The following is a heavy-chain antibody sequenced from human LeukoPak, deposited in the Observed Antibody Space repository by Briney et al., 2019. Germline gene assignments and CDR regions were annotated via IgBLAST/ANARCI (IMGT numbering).Heavy chain of an antibody. CDR2: IYNIGST. CDR3: ARLEKY. Sequence: KPSETLSLTCTVSGGSISSYYWSWIRQPPGKGLEWIGYIYNIGSTNYNPSLKSRVTISVDTSKNHFSLRLSYVTAADTAVYYCARLEKYWGQGTLVTVSS. V-gene: IGHV4-59*08. J-gene: IGHJ4*02. CDR1: GGSISSYY. D-gene: IGHD3-3*01.